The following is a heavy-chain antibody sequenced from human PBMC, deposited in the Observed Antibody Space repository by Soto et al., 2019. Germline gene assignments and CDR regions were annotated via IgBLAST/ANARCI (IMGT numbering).Heavy chain of an antibody. CDR3: ARDQPITFDS. CDR2: ISGDGRST. Sequence: PGGSLRLSCGSSGFTFGNYWMHWVRQTPGKGPVWVARISGDGRSTYYADSVKGRFTISRDNANSTLYLQMSSLRVEDTAVYFCARDQPITFDSRGQRTPVTVSS. V-gene: IGHV3-74*01. D-gene: IGHD1-20*01. CDR1: GFTFGNYW. J-gene: IGHJ5*01.